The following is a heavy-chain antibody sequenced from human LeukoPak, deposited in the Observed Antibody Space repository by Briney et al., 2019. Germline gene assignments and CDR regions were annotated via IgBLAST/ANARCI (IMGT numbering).Heavy chain of an antibody. J-gene: IGHJ4*02. CDR2: INHSGST. Sequence: SETLSLTCAVYGGSISGYYWSWIRQHPAKGLQGIVEINHSGSTTYNQSLNSRVTISVDTSKNQFSLKLSSVTAADTAVYYCARGAGKAIAAAPYPFDYWGQGTLVTVSS. CDR1: GGSISGYY. CDR3: ARGAGKAIAAAPYPFDY. V-gene: IGHV4-34*01. D-gene: IGHD6-13*01.